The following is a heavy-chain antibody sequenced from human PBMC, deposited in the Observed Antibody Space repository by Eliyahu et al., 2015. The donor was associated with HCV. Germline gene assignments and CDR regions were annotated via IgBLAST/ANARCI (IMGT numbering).Heavy chain of an antibody. Sequence: EVQLVESGGGVVQPGGSLRLSCAASGFTFDDYAMHWVRQAPGKGLEGVCLISGNAGSAFYADSVKGRFSISRDNSKNSLYLQMNVLRTEDTALYYCAKDLVLAPAVRGELDVWGQGTVVTVSS. CDR1: GFTFDDYA. CDR2: ISGNAGSA. CDR3: AKDLVLAPAVRGELDV. D-gene: IGHD2-2*01. V-gene: IGHV3-43*02. J-gene: IGHJ6*02.